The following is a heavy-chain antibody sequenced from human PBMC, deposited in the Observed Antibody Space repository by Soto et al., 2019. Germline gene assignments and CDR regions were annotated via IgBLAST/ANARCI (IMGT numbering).Heavy chain of an antibody. CDR3: ARDLYSSSFFWFDA. Sequence: QVHLVQSVAEVKKPGASVKVSCKASGYNFTQYTIHWVRQAPGQRLEWMGWITAGDGKTQYSKKFQTRVTIRSDVYATTVYMDLNSLRSADTAVYYCARDLYSSSFFWFDAWGRGTLVIVSS. CDR2: ITAGDGKT. V-gene: IGHV1-3*01. J-gene: IGHJ5*02. CDR1: GYNFTQYT. D-gene: IGHD2-2*01.